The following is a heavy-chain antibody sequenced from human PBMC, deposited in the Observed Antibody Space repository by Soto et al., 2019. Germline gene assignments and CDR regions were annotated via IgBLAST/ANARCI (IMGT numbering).Heavy chain of an antibody. CDR3: ARDLGGEYYDFWSGYPGDY. D-gene: IGHD3-3*01. Sequence: GGSLRLSCAASGFTFSSYAMHWVRQAPGKGLEWVAVISYDGSNKYYADSVKGRFTISRDNSRNTLYLQMNSLRAEDTAGYYCARDLGGEYYDFWSGYPGDYWGQGTLVTVSS. CDR2: ISYDGSNK. CDR1: GFTFSSYA. V-gene: IGHV3-30-3*01. J-gene: IGHJ4*02.